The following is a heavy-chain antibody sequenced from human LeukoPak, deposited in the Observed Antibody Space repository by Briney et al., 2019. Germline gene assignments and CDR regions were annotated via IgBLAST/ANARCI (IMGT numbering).Heavy chain of an antibody. CDR1: GASVSTNNW. V-gene: IGHV4-4*02. D-gene: IGHD6-13*01. CDR2: IYYSGNT. CDR3: ARGVRDVAAPLYYMDV. J-gene: IGHJ6*03. Sequence: SETLSLTCVVSGASVSTNNWWTWVRQAPGKGLEWIGSIYYSGNTYYNPSLKSRVTISVDTSKNQFSLRLTSVTAADTAVYYCARGVRDVAAPLYYMDVWGKGTAVTVSS.